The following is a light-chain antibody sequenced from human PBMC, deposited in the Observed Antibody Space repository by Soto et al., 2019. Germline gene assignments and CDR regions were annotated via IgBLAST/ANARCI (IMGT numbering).Light chain of an antibody. Sequence: GMTLSPGTLSVSPGERATLSCRAGQGVTTNFAWYQQKSGQSPRLLIYDVSIRATGVPARFSGSGSGTEFTLTISSLQSEDFAVYYCQQYNNWPRTFGQGTKVAIK. CDR1: QGVTTN. CDR3: QQYNNWPRT. J-gene: IGKJ1*01. V-gene: IGKV3-15*01. CDR2: DVS.